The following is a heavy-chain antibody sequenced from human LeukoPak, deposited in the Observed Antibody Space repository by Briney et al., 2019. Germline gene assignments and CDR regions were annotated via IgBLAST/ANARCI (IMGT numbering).Heavy chain of an antibody. CDR2: IIPIFGTA. V-gene: IGHV1-69*13. D-gene: IGHD3-3*01. CDR1: GGTFSSYA. J-gene: IGHJ3*02. CDR3: ARDWFCSASYCSDVFDI. Sequence: SVKVSCKASGGTFSSYAISWVRQAPGQGLEWMGGIIPIFGTANYAQKFQGRVTITADESTSTAYMELSSLRSDDTAMYYCARDWFCSASYCSDVFDIWGQGTMVTVFS.